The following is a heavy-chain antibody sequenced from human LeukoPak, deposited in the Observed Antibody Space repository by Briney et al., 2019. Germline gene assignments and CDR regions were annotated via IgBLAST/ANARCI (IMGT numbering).Heavy chain of an antibody. CDR1: GYTFTSYD. Sequence: ASVKVSCKASGYTFTSYDINWVRQATGQGLEWMGYMNPKSGSTLYAQKFQGRVTITRNTSISTAYMELSSLRSEDTAVYYCARGPQDYDFWSGARENWFGPWGQGTLVTVSS. V-gene: IGHV1-8*01. CDR2: MNPKSGST. CDR3: ARGPQDYDFWSGARENWFGP. D-gene: IGHD3-3*01. J-gene: IGHJ5*02.